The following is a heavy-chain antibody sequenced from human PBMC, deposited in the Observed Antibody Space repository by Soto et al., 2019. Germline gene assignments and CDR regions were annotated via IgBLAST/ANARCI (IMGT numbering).Heavy chain of an antibody. CDR1: GFTFSSYA. D-gene: IGHD6-13*01. Sequence: EVQLLESGGGLVQPGGSLRLSCAASGFTFSSYAMSWVRQAPGKGLEWVSVISGSGGSTYYADSVRGRFTISRDNSKNTMDLQMNSLRAEDTAVYYCAKDHDGAAAGPIKFYGMDVWGQGTMVTVSS. J-gene: IGHJ6*02. CDR2: ISGSGGST. V-gene: IGHV3-23*01. CDR3: AKDHDGAAAGPIKFYGMDV.